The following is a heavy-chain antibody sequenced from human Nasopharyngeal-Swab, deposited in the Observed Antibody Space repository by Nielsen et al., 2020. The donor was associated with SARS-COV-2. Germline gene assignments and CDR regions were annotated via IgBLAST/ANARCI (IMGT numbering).Heavy chain of an antibody. CDR2: ISGSGGDT. Sequence: GGSLRLSCAASGFSFSTYVMSWVRQAPGKGLEWVSAISGSGGDTYYADSVKGRFTISRDNSKNTLYLRMNSLRAEDTAVYYCAKDGSSSPTYWGQGTLVTVSS. D-gene: IGHD6-13*01. CDR1: GFSFSTYV. J-gene: IGHJ4*02. V-gene: IGHV3-23*01. CDR3: AKDGSSSPTY.